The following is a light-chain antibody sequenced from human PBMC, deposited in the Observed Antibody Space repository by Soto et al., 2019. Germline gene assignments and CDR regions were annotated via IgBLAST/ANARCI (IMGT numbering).Light chain of an antibody. CDR1: QSVSSN. CDR3: QQYNSWPPIT. CDR2: GAS. Sequence: EIVMTQSPATLSVPPGERAALSCRASQSVSSNLAWYQQRPGQAPRLVIYGASTRATGIPARFSGGGSGTEFTLTISSLQSEDFAVYYCQQYNSWPPITFGQGTRLEIK. V-gene: IGKV3-15*01. J-gene: IGKJ5*01.